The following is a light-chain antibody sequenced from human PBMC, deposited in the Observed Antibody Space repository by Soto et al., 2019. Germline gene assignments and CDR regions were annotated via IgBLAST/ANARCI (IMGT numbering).Light chain of an antibody. Sequence: EIVLTQSPATLFLSLGERATLSCRASQSVSSYLAWYQQKPGQAPRLLIYDASNRATGIPARFSGSGSGTDFTLTISSLEPEDFAVYYCQKRSNWPPVYTFGQGTKLEIK. CDR2: DAS. CDR3: QKRSNWPPVYT. CDR1: QSVSSY. J-gene: IGKJ2*01. V-gene: IGKV3-11*01.